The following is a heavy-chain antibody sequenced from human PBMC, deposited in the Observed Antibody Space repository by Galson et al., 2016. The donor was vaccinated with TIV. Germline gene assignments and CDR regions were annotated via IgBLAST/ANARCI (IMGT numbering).Heavy chain of an antibody. CDR2: INSSGGST. CDR3: ATPSILRGEYSGSWYYSDC. V-gene: IGHV3-23*01. Sequence: MTWVRQAPGKGLDWVSGINSSGGSTYYADSVKGRFTISRDNSKNTLYLQMNSLRAEDTAVYYCATPSILRGEYSGSWYYSDCWGQGTLATVSS. J-gene: IGHJ4*02. D-gene: IGHD6-13*01.